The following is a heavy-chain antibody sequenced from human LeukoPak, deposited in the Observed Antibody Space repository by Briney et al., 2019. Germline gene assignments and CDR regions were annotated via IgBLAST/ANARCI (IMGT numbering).Heavy chain of an antibody. CDR2: IWYDGSNK. Sequence: GGSLRLSCAASGFTFSSYGMHWVRQAPGKGLEWVAVIWYDGSNKYYADSVKGRFTISRDNSKNTLNLQMNSLRAEDTAVYYCATGGNYYDSSGYYRFAFDIWGQGTMVTVSS. CDR3: ATGGNYYDSSGYYRFAFDI. CDR1: GFTFSSYG. V-gene: IGHV3-33*01. D-gene: IGHD3-22*01. J-gene: IGHJ3*02.